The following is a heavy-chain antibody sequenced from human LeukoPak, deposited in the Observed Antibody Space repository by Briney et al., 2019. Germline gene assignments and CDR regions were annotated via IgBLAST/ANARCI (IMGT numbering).Heavy chain of an antibody. CDR1: WFSRNTSGKC. V-gene: IGHV2-70*11. D-gene: IGHD3-10*01. J-gene: IGHJ3*02. CDR2: IDLDDDK. Sequence: SGPAAVKPTQTLTLTCTFTWFSRNTSGKCVSWIRQPPANALDWHARIDLDDDKYYSTSLKTRLTLSKDTSKTQVVLTMTNMDPVDKATYYCARISVATDAFDIWGQGKMVTVS. CDR3: ARISVATDAFDI.